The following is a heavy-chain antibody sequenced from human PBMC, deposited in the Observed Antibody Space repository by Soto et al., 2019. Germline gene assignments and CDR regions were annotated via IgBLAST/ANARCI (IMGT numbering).Heavy chain of an antibody. D-gene: IGHD6-19*01. J-gene: IGHJ6*02. CDR2: IYSCGST. CDR1: GFTVSNNY. V-gene: IGHV3-66*03. Sequence: GGSLRLSCAASGFTVSNNYMSWVRQAPGKGLEWVSIIYSCGSTYYADSVKGRFTISRDNSKNTLYLQMNSLRAEDTAVYYCARDPGYSSVWNSCGSYYYYGMDVWGQGTTVTVSS. CDR3: ARDPGYSSVWNSCGSYYYYGMDV.